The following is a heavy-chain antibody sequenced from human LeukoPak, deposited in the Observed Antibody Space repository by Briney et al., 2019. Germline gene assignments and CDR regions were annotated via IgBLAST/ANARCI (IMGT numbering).Heavy chain of an antibody. CDR2: IRSKANSYAT. D-gene: IGHD2-21*02. CDR3: TREEYCGGDCYSGGDWFDP. V-gene: IGHV3-73*01. J-gene: IGHJ5*02. Sequence: GGSLKLSCAASGFTFSGSAMHWVRQASGKGLEWVGRIRSKANSYATAYAASVKGRFTISRDDSRNTAYLQMNSLRTEDTAVYYCTREEYCGGDCYSGGDWFDPWGQGTLVTVSS. CDR1: GFTFSGSA.